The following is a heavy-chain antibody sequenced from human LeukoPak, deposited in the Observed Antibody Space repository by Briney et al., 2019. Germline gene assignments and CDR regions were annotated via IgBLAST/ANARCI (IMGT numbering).Heavy chain of an antibody. Sequence: GESLKISCKGSAYRFTSYWIGWVRQMPGKGLEWMGIIYPSDSDTRYSPSFQGQVTISADKSISTAYLQWSSLKASDTAMYYCARRYYYDSSGYYLPLFDYWGQGTLVTVSS. CDR3: ARRYYYDSSGYYLPLFDY. J-gene: IGHJ4*02. D-gene: IGHD3-22*01. V-gene: IGHV5-51*01. CDR1: AYRFTSYW. CDR2: IYPSDSDT.